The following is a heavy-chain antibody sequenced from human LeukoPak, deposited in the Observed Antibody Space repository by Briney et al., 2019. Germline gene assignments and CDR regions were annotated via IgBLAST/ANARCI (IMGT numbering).Heavy chain of an antibody. D-gene: IGHD3-10*01. J-gene: IGHJ4*02. CDR3: AREKRGVRGVIINSHFDY. V-gene: IGHV3-11*06. CDR1: GFTFSDYY. CDR2: ISSSSSYT. Sequence: GGSLRLSCAASGFTFSDYYMSWIRQAPGKGLEWVSYISSSSSYTNYADSVKGRFTISRDNSKNTLYLQMNSLRAEDTAVYYCAREKRGVRGVIINSHFDYWGQGTLVTVSS.